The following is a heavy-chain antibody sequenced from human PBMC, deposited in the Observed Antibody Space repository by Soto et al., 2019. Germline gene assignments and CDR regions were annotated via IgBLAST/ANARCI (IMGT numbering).Heavy chain of an antibody. CDR2: IHSRGST. CDR3: ARGGPSSGYYYGSDY. J-gene: IGHJ4*02. Sequence: PSETLSLTCTVSGDSISSYYWGWIRQPPGKGLEWIGYIHSRGSTNYNPSLKSRVTISVDTSKSQFSLNLRSVTAADTAVYYCARGGPSSGYYYGSDYWGQGTLVTV. CDR1: GDSISSYY. V-gene: IGHV4-59*01. D-gene: IGHD3-22*01.